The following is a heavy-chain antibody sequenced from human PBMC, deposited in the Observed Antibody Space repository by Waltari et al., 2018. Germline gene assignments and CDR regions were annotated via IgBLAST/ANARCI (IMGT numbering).Heavy chain of an antibody. CDR2: IPGGGGTT. CDR3: AKETSSIFPDNWFDP. Sequence: EVQLLESGGGLVQPGGSLRLSCAASGFTFSSFAMSWVRQAPGKGLEWVSGIPGGGGTTYYADSVKGRFTISRDNSKNTLYLQMYSLRAEDTAVYYCAKETSSIFPDNWFDPWGQGTMVTVSS. CDR1: GFTFSSFA. D-gene: IGHD3-9*01. V-gene: IGHV3-23*01. J-gene: IGHJ5*02.